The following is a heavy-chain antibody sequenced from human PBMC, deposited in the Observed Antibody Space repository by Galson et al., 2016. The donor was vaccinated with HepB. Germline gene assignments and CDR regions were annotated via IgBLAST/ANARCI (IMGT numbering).Heavy chain of an antibody. D-gene: IGHD2-15*01. CDR3: AIQHCSGFICRPEFDP. CDR2: IDPSDSYT. Sequence: QSGAEVKKPGESLRISCKGSGYSFTSYWISWVRQMPGKGLEWMGRIDPSDSYTNYSPSFQGHVTISADKSISTAYLQWSSLKASDTAMYYCAIQHCSGFICRPEFDPCGPGTLVTVSS. CDR1: GYSFTSYW. V-gene: IGHV5-10-1*01. J-gene: IGHJ5*02.